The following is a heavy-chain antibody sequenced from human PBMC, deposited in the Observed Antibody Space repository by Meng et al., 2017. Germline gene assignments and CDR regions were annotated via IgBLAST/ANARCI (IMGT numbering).Heavy chain of an antibody. V-gene: IGHV3-23*01. CDR1: GFTLSSYA. J-gene: IGHJ6*02. CDR3: AKGSDYGDYDYYYGMDV. CDR2: ISGSGGST. Sequence: GGSLRLSCAASGFTLSSYAMSWVRQAPGKGLEWVSAISGSGGSTYYADSVKGRFTISRDNSKNTLYLQMNSLRAEDTAVYYCAKGSDYGDYDYYYGMDVWGQGTTVTVSS. D-gene: IGHD4-17*01.